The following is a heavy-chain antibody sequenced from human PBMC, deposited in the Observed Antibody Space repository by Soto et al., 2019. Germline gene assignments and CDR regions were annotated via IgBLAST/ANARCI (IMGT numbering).Heavy chain of an antibody. CDR2: ISYDGSNK. Sequence: QVQLVESGGGVVQPGRSLRLSCAASGFTFSSYGMHWVRQAPGKGLEWVAVISYDGSNKYYADSVKGRFTISRDNSKNTLYLQMNSMRAEDTAVYYCAKDGSSSWYGEFDYWGQGTLVTVSS. D-gene: IGHD6-13*01. J-gene: IGHJ4*02. CDR1: GFTFSSYG. V-gene: IGHV3-30*18. CDR3: AKDGSSSWYGEFDY.